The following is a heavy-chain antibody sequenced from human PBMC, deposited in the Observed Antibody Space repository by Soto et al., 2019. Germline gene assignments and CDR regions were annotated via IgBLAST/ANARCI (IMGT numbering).Heavy chain of an antibody. D-gene: IGHD6-13*01. V-gene: IGHV3-21*01. CDR1: GFTFSSYS. J-gene: IGHJ4*02. Sequence: EVQLVESGGGLVKPGGSLRLSCAASGFTFSSYSMNWVRQAPGMGLEWVSSISSSSSYIYYADSVKGRFTISRDNAKNSLYLQMNSLRAEDTAVYYCARGGSSWRYYFDYWGQGTLVTVSS. CDR3: ARGGSSWRYYFDY. CDR2: ISSSSSYI.